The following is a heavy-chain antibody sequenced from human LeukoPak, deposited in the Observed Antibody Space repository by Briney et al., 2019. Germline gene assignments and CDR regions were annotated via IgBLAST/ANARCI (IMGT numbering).Heavy chain of an antibody. CDR1: GYSISSSNW. Sequence: SETLSLXCAVSGYSISSSNWWGWIRQPPGKGLEWIGYIYYSGSSYYNPSLKSRVTMSVDTSNNQFSLKLRSVTAVDTAVYYCARSTYNWNYAVIDYWGQGTLVTVSS. V-gene: IGHV4-28*01. CDR2: IYYSGSS. D-gene: IGHD1-7*01. CDR3: ARSTYNWNYAVIDY. J-gene: IGHJ4*02.